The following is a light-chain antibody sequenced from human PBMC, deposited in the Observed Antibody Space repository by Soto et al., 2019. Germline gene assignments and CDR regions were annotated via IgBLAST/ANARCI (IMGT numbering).Light chain of an antibody. CDR3: QQSYSPPPT. CDR1: QSVTRX. Sequence: DIQMTQSPSSLSASVGDRVTITCRASQSVTRXLNWYQQKPGKAPKLLIYHTSSLQSGVPSRFSGSGFGTDFTLTISSLQPEDFATYLCQQSYSPPPTFGGGTKVEIK. CDR2: HTS. J-gene: IGKJ4*01. V-gene: IGKV1-39*01.